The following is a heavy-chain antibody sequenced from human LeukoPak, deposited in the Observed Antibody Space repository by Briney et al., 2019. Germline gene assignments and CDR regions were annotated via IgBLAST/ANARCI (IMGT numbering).Heavy chain of an antibody. V-gene: IGHV1-18*04. J-gene: IGHJ4*02. CDR1: GNTFTSYG. Sequence: EASVKVSCKASGNTFTSYGISWVRQAPGQGLEWMGWISAYNGNTNYAQKLQGRVTMTTDTSTSTAYMELRSLRSDDTAVYYCARSGLWGSGSYTYDYWGQGTLVTVSS. CDR2: ISAYNGNT. CDR3: ARSGLWGSGSYTYDY. D-gene: IGHD3-10*01.